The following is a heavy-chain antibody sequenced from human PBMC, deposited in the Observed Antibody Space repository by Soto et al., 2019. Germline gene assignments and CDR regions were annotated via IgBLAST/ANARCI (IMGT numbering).Heavy chain of an antibody. Sequence: XGSLQLSCATSGFSFSNYAMSWVRQAPGKGLEWVAGISSSGYTYYVDSLKGRFTISRDNSKNSLYLQMNSLRAEDTAVYYGAKDLIDYSNSYFDYWGQGTLVTVSS. CDR2: ISSSGYT. D-gene: IGHD4-4*01. CDR3: AKDLIDYSNSYFDY. CDR1: GFSFSNYA. V-gene: IGHV3-23*01. J-gene: IGHJ4*02.